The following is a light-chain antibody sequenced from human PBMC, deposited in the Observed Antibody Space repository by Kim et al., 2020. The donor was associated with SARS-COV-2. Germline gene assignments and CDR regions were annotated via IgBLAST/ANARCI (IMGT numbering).Light chain of an antibody. V-gene: IGKV3-15*01. CDR3: HQYNNWPLT. Sequence: MSPGERATLSCRASQSVSSNLAWYQQKPGQAPRLLIYDASTRATGIPARFSGSGSGTQFTLTISSLQSEDFAVYYCHQYNNWPLTFGGGTQVDIK. CDR1: QSVSSN. CDR2: DAS. J-gene: IGKJ4*01.